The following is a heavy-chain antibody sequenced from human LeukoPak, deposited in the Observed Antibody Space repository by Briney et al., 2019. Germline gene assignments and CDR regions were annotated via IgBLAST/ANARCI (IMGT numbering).Heavy chain of an antibody. D-gene: IGHD2-2*01. V-gene: IGHV3-66*02. CDR2: IYSGGTT. CDR1: GFTVSSNY. CDR3: ARDQGCTSSTCRNNWFDP. J-gene: IGHJ5*02. Sequence: PAGSLRLSCAVSGFTVSSNYKSWVRQAPGKGLEWISVIYSGGTTYYADSVRGRFTISRDNSMNTLDLQMNSLRAEDTALYDCARDQGCTSSTCRNNWFDPWGQGTQVTVSS.